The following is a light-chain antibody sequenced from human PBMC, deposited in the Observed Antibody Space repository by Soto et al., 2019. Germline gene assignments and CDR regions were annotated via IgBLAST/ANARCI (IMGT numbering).Light chain of an antibody. J-gene: IGLJ3*02. CDR3: CSYAGDSAWV. CDR1: SSDVGSYNF. Sequence: QSVLTQPASVSGSPGQSITISCTGTSSDVGSYNFVSWYQQHPGKAPKLMIYEGSKRPSGVSNRSSGSKSGNTASLTISGLPAEDEADYYCCSYAGDSAWVFGGGTKLTVL. V-gene: IGLV2-23*01. CDR2: EGS.